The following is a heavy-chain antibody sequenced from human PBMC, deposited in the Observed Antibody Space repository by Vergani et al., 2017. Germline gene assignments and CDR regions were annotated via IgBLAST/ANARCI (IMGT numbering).Heavy chain of an antibody. V-gene: IGHV1-2*02. CDR2: INPKSGDT. CDR3: ARGYYYDNSGDRNVLDI. J-gene: IGHJ3*02. Sequence: QEQLVQSGAEVRKPGASVKVSCKTSGYIFTGYSMHWVRQAPGQGLEWMGWINPKSGDTKYAQKFQGRVTMTRDTSINTAYMELSRLRSDDTAVYYCARGYYYDNSGDRNVLDIWGQGTVVTVSS. D-gene: IGHD3-22*01. CDR1: GYIFTGYS.